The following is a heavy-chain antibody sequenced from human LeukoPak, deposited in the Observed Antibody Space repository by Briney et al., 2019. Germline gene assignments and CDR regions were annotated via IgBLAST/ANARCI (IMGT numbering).Heavy chain of an antibody. J-gene: IGHJ4*02. D-gene: IGHD3-3*01. V-gene: IGHV3-23*01. CDR3: AKDLIHDFWSGNFDY. CDR1: GFTFSSYA. Sequence: PGGSLRLSCAASGFTFSSYAMSWVRQAPGKGLEWVSAINGGGGSTYYADSVKGRFTISGDNSKNTLYLQMNSLRAEDTAVYYCAKDLIHDFWSGNFDYWGQGTLVTVSS. CDR2: INGGGGST.